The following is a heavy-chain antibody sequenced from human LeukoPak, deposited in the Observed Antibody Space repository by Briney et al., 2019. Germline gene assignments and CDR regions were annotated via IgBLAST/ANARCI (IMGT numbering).Heavy chain of an antibody. D-gene: IGHD3-9*01. CDR2: ISYDGSNK. J-gene: IGHJ6*03. V-gene: IGHV3-30*03. CDR3: ARDTIDYDILTGYPIYYYYMDV. Sequence: PGGSLRLSCAASGLTFSSYGMHWVRQAPGKGLEWVAVISYDGSNKYYADSVKGRFTISRDNSKNTLYLQMNSLRAEDTAVYYCARDTIDYDILTGYPIYYYYMDVWGKGTTVTVSS. CDR1: GLTFSSYG.